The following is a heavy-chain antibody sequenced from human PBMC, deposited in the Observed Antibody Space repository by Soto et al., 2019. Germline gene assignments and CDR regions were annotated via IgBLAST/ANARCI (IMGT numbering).Heavy chain of an antibody. J-gene: IGHJ6*02. D-gene: IGHD4-17*01. Sequence: EVQLLESGGGLVQPGGSLRLSCAASGFTFSSYAMSWVRQAPGTGMEWVSAISGSGGSTYYADSVKGRFTISSDNSKNTLDLQMNSLSAEDTAVYYCAKTSGGSTVTTYYYYGMDVWGQGTTVTFAS. CDR3: AKTSGGSTVTTYYYYGMDV. CDR2: ISGSGGST. CDR1: GFTFSSYA. V-gene: IGHV3-23*01.